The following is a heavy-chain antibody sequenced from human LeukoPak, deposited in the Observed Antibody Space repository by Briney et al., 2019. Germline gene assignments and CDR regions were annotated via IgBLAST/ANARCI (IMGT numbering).Heavy chain of an antibody. CDR3: ARGIYDLWSGYYSKPYYFDY. V-gene: IGHV1-8*01. CDR2: INPNSGNT. CDR1: GYTFTSYD. Sequence: ASVKVSCKASGYTFTSYDINWVRQATGQGLEWMGWINPNSGNTGYAQKFQGRVTMTRNTSISTAYMELSSLRSEDTAVYYCARGIYDLWSGYYSKPYYFDYWGQGTLVTVSS. J-gene: IGHJ4*02. D-gene: IGHD3-3*01.